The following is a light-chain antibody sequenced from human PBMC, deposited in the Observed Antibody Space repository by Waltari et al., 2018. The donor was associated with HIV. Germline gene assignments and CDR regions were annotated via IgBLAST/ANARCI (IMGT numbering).Light chain of an antibody. CDR1: SVPVPIYHY. CDR2: DTD. J-gene: IGLJ2*01. CDR3: FLSYNGVWV. Sequence: QAVVTQEPSLTVSPGGTVTLTCGSTSVPVPIYHYPYWLQPKPGQAPRTLIFDTDVKYSWTPARFSASLRGGRAALTLSDVQPEDEADYFCFLSYNGVWVFGGGTKLSVL. V-gene: IGLV7-46*01.